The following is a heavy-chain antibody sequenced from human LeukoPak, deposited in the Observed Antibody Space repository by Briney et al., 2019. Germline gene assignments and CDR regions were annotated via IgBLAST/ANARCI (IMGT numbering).Heavy chain of an antibody. D-gene: IGHD2-21*02. CDR3: ARWCGGDCTWGFDY. J-gene: IGHJ4*02. Sequence: GGSLRLSCAASGFTFSGYGMHWVRQAPGKGLEWVTVIWSDGSNKYYADSVKGRFTISRDNSKNTLYLQMNSLRAEDTAVYYCARWCGGDCTWGFDYWGQGTLVTVSS. V-gene: IGHV3-33*01. CDR1: GFTFSGYG. CDR2: IWSDGSNK.